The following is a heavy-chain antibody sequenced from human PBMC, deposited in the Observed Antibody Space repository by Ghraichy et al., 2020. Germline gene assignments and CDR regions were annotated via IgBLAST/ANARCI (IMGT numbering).Heavy chain of an antibody. CDR1: GYTLTELS. Sequence: ASVKVSCKVSGYTLTELSMHWVRQAPGKGLEWMGGFDPEDGETIYAQKFQGRVTMTEDTSTDTAYMELSSLRSEDTAVYYCATTSSSWSLAPGGIDYWGQGTLVTVSS. CDR3: ATTSSSWSLAPGGIDY. V-gene: IGHV1-24*01. J-gene: IGHJ4*02. CDR2: FDPEDGET. D-gene: IGHD6-13*01.